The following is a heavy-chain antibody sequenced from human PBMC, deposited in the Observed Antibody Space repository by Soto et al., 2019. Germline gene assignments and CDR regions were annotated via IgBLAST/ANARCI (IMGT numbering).Heavy chain of an antibody. Sequence: QVELVESGGGVVQPGGSLRLACAASGFTFSSYGMHWVRQAPGKGLEWVAVIWFDGSKEFYAASVEGRFTISGDNSKNMVYLEMNSPRDVDTAVYYCARAVPAAKGWFDSWGQGTLVTVSS. CDR1: GFTFSSYG. V-gene: IGHV3-33*01. CDR2: IWFDGSKE. CDR3: ARAVPAAKGWFDS. J-gene: IGHJ5*01. D-gene: IGHD2-2*01.